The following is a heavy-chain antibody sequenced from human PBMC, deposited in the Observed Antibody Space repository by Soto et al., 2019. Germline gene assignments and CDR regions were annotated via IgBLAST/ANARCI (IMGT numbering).Heavy chain of an antibody. CDR2: IRYDASNI. CDR3: ATGWGHIAARPRY. CDR1: GFTFSSYG. V-gene: IGHV3-33*01. D-gene: IGHD6-6*01. J-gene: IGHJ4*02. Sequence: QVHLVESGGGGVQPGRSLRLSCAASGFTFSSYGMHWVRQAPGKGLEWVAGIRYDASNIYYADSVKGRFTISRGNSENTLYLQMHNLRAEDTAVYYCATGWGHIAARPRYWGQGTLVTVSS.